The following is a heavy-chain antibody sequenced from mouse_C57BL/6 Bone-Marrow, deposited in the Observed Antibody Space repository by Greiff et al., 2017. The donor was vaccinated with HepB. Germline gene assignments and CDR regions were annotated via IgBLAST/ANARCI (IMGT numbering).Heavy chain of an antibody. D-gene: IGHD2-3*01. CDR2: ISNGGGST. CDR1: GFTFSDYY. CDR3: ARHDDDGYFFDY. V-gene: IGHV5-12*01. Sequence: EVKLVESGGGLVQPGGSLKLSCAASGFTFSDYYMYWVRQTPEKRLEWVAYISNGGGSTYYPDTVKGRFTISRDNAKNTLYLQMSRLKSEDTAMYYCARHDDDGYFFDYWGRGTTLTGSS. J-gene: IGHJ2*01.